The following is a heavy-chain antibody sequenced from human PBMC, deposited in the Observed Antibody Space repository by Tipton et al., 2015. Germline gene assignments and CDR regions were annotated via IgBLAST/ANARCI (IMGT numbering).Heavy chain of an antibody. CDR1: GGSIDSYY. Sequence: TLSLTCSVSGGSIDSYYWSWIRQPPGMRLEWIGYIDFRGSTEYNPSLKSRVTISLDTSTTQFSLKMSSVTAADTAVYFCARDLEHGMDVWGQGTTVTVS. V-gene: IGHV4-59*01. J-gene: IGHJ6*02. CDR3: ARDLEHGMDV. CDR2: IDFRGST.